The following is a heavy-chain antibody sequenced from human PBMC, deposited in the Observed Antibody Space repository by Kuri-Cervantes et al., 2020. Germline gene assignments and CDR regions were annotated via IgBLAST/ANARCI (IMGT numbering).Heavy chain of an antibody. CDR2: IYYSGST. CDR1: SSSNSSSYYY. D-gene: IGHD1-1*01. J-gene: IGHJ4*02. Sequence: AGSLRLSCTVSSSSNSSSYYYWGWIRQPPGKGLEWIGSIYYSGSTYYNPSLKSRITISVDTSKNQFSLKLSSVTAADTAVYYCARPKKNGLYKGTIVYWGQGTLVTVSS. CDR3: ARPKKNGLYKGTIVY. V-gene: IGHV4-39*01.